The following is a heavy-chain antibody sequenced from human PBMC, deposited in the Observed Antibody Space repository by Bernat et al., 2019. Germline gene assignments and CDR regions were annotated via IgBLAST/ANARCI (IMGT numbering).Heavy chain of an antibody. CDR1: GFTVSSYY. Sequence: EVQLVETGGGLIQPGGSLRLSCAASGFTVSSYYMNWFRQAPGKGLEWVSIILGGGSTFYTDSVKGRFTISRDSSRNTLYLQMNSLRAEDTAVYYCARDPYSTGYFDFWGQGILDTVSS. V-gene: IGHV3-53*02. CDR2: ILGGGST. D-gene: IGHD6-19*01. J-gene: IGHJ4*02. CDR3: ARDPYSTGYFDF.